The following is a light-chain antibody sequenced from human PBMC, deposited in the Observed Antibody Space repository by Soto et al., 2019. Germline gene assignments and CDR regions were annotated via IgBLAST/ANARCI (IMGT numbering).Light chain of an antibody. CDR2: EAS. J-gene: IGKJ1*01. Sequence: DIQMTQSPSTLSASVGDRVTITCRASQSISSWLAWYQQKPGKAPKLLIYEASSLESGVPQSFGGSGSGTEFTFTISSLQPDDFATYYCQQYNSYSPWAFGQGTKVEIK. V-gene: IGKV1-5*01. CDR1: QSISSW. CDR3: QQYNSYSPWA.